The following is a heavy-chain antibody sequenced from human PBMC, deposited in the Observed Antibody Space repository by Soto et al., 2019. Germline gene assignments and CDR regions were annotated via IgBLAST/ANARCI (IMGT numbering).Heavy chain of an antibody. Sequence: SETLSLTCTVSGGSISSSSYYWGWIRQPPGKGLEWIGSIYYSGSTYYNPSLKSRVTISVDTSKNQFSLKLSSVTAADTAVYYCARRNKVVTPLVAFDIWGQGTMVTVSS. D-gene: IGHD4-4*01. J-gene: IGHJ3*02. CDR3: ARRNKVVTPLVAFDI. V-gene: IGHV4-39*01. CDR1: GGSISSSSYY. CDR2: IYYSGST.